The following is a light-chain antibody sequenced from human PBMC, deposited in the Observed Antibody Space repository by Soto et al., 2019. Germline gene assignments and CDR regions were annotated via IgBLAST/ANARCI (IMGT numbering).Light chain of an antibody. CDR1: QSVSTN. J-gene: IGKJ3*01. V-gene: IGKV3-15*01. CDR2: GAS. CDR3: QQYNNWPGFT. Sequence: EIVMTQSPATLSVSPGERATLSCRASQSVSTNLAWYQQKPGQAPRLLIHGASTRATGIPARFSGSGSGTEFTLTISSRQSEDFAVYYCQQYNNWPGFTFGPGTKVDIK.